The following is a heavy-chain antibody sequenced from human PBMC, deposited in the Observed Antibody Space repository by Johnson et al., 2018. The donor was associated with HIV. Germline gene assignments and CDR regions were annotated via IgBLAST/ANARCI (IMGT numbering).Heavy chain of an antibody. CDR1: GFTFADYG. CDR2: ISWSSGSI. J-gene: IGHJ3*02. D-gene: IGHD4-23*01. Sequence: VQLVESGGGLVQPGRSLRLSCAASGFTFADYGMHWVQQAPGKGLEWVSGISWSSGSIGYADSVKGRFTISRDNAKNTVYLQMNSRRAEETAVYYRANDYGGKGGNAFDIWGQGTMVTVSS. CDR3: ANDYGGKGGNAFDI. V-gene: IGHV3-9*01.